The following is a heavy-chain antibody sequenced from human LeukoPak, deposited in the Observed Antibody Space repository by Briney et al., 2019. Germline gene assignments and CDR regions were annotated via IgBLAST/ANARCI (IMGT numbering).Heavy chain of an antibody. D-gene: IGHD6-19*01. J-gene: IGHJ4*02. CDR3: ARVSSSGWSFDY. CDR1: GYSISSTYY. CDR2: IYHSGST. Sequence: SETLSLTCTVSGYSISSTYYWGWIRQPPGKGLEWIGSIYHSGSTNYNPSLKSRVTISVDTSKNQFSLKLSSVTAADTAVYYCARVSSSGWSFDYWGQGTLVTVSS. V-gene: IGHV4-38-2*02.